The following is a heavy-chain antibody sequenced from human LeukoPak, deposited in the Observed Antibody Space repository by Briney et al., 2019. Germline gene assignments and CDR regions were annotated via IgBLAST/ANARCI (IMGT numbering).Heavy chain of an antibody. V-gene: IGHV3-74*01. Sequence: PGGSLRLSCAASGFTFSRYWMHWVRQAPGKGLVWVSRINSDGSSTSYADSVKGRFTISRDNAKNTLYLQMNSLRAEDTAVYYCASRAGYTGSWSAFDYWGQGTLVTVSS. CDR1: GFTFSRYW. J-gene: IGHJ4*02. CDR2: INSDGSST. D-gene: IGHD6-13*01. CDR3: ASRAGYTGSWSAFDY.